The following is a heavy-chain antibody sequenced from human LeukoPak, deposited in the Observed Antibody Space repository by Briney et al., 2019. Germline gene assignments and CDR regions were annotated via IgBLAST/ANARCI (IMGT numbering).Heavy chain of an antibody. V-gene: IGHV3-30*18. CDR3: AKGTYYYGSTESTGSWYFDL. J-gene: IGHJ2*01. CDR1: GFTFSSYG. CDR2: ISYDGSNK. D-gene: IGHD3-10*01. Sequence: GRSLRLSCAASGFTFSSYGMQWVRQAPGKGLEWVAVISYDGSNKYYADSVKGRFTISRDNSKNTLYLQMNSLRAEDTAVYYCAKGTYYYGSTESTGSWYFDLWGRGTLVTVSS.